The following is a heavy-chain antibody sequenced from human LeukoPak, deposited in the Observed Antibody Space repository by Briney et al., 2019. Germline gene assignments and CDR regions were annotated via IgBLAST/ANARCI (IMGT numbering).Heavy chain of an antibody. V-gene: IGHV5-10-1*01. J-gene: IGHJ4*02. CDR1: GYSFTSYW. Sequence: GESLKISCKGSGYSFTSYWITWVRQMPGKGLEWMGRIDPTDSYTNYSSSFQGHVTISADKSISTAYLQWSSLKASDTAMYYCARLDYSDFHFDYWGQGTLVTVSS. D-gene: IGHD4-11*01. CDR3: ARLDYSDFHFDY. CDR2: IDPTDSYT.